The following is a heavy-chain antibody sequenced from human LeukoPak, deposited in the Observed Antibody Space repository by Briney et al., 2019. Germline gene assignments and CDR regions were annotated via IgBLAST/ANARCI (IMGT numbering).Heavy chain of an antibody. CDR1: GFTFSSYG. CDR2: ISYDGSNK. Sequence: GGSLRLSCAASGFTFSSYGMHWVRPAPGKGLEWVAVISYDGSNKYYADSVKGRFTISRDNSKNTLYLQMNSLRAEDTAVYYCATTEAGFDSSGCSTSFVDYWGQGTLVTVSS. V-gene: IGHV3-30*03. CDR3: ATTEAGFDSSGCSTSFVDY. J-gene: IGHJ4*02. D-gene: IGHD3-22*01.